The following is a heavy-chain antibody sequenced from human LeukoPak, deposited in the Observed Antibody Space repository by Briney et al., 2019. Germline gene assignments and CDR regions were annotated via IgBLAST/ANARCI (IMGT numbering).Heavy chain of an antibody. CDR2: ISYDGSNK. D-gene: IGHD4-17*01. CDR1: GFTFSSYG. CDR3: AKVTWGDDYEGPSAGAFDI. J-gene: IGHJ3*02. Sequence: PGGSLRLSCAASGFTFSSYGMHWVRQAPGKGLEWVAVISYDGSNKYYADSVKGRFTISRDNSKNTLYLQMNSLRAEDTAVYYCAKVTWGDDYEGPSAGAFDIWGQGTMVTVSS. V-gene: IGHV3-30*18.